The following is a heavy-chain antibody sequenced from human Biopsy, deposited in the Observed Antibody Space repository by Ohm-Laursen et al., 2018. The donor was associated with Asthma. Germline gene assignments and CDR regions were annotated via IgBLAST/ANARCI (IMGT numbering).Heavy chain of an antibody. J-gene: IGHJ6*02. Sequence: ASVKVSCKASGDSFSNYAISWVRQAPGQGLEWMGGLIPVLGTPDHAQMFEGRVTITADESTSTAYMELSSLSSEDTAVYYCARGYSGSDRIVYYYSGLEVWGQGTTLTVSS. CDR2: LIPVLGTP. CDR1: GDSFSNYA. V-gene: IGHV1-69*13. CDR3: ARGYSGSDRIVYYYSGLEV. D-gene: IGHD5-12*01.